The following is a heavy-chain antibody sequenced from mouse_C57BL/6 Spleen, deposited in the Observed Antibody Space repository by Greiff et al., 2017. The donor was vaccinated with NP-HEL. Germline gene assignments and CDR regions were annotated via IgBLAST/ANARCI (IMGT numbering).Heavy chain of an antibody. V-gene: IGHV5-12*01. CDR2: ISNGGGST. CDR1: GFTFSDYY. D-gene: IGHD3-3*01. CDR3: ARQVGQYYAMDY. Sequence: EVQLVESGGGLVQPGGSLKLSCAASGFTFSDYYMYWVRQTPEKRLEWVAYISNGGGSTYYPDTVKGRFTISRDKAKNTLYLQMSRLKSEDTAMYYCARQVGQYYAMDYWGQGTSVTVSS. J-gene: IGHJ4*01.